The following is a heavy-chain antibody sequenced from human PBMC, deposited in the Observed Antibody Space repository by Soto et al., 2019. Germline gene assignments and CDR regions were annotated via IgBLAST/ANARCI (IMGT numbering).Heavy chain of an antibody. D-gene: IGHD1-26*01. Sequence: GASVKVSCKAFGGNFTNYGISWVRQAPGQGLEWMGGIIPLFGTTNYAQKFRGRVTVTADESTSTVYMELNSLRSEDTAIYYCARAHGTSWYNWFDPWGHGTLVTVSS. V-gene: IGHV1-69*13. CDR2: IIPLFGTT. CDR1: GGNFTNYG. J-gene: IGHJ5*02. CDR3: ARAHGTSWYNWFDP.